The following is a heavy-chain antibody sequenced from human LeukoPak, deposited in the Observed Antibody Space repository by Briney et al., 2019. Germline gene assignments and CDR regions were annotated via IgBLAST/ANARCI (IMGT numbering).Heavy chain of an antibody. Sequence: PSETLSLTCTVSGGSISSSSYYWGWVRQAPGKGLEWVSSISSSSSYIYYADSVKGRFTISRDNAKNSLYLQMNSLRAEDTAVYYCARDLRGGYFDYWGQGTLVTVSS. J-gene: IGHJ4*02. CDR3: ARDLRGGYFDY. CDR2: ISSSSSYI. V-gene: IGHV3-21*01. CDR1: GGSISSSSYY. D-gene: IGHD2-15*01.